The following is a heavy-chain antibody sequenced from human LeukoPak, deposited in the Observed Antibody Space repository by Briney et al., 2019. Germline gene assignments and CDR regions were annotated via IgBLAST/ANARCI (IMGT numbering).Heavy chain of an antibody. CDR3: ARAGAPYYYDSRSRYNWFDP. D-gene: IGHD3-22*01. CDR2: IIPIFGTA. Sequence: EASVKVSCKASGGTFSSYAISWVRQAPGQGLEWMGGIIPIFGTANYAQKFQGRVTITTDESTSTAYMELSSLRSEDTAVYYCARAGAPYYYDSRSRYNWFDPWGQGTLVTVPS. J-gene: IGHJ5*02. V-gene: IGHV1-69*05. CDR1: GGTFSSYA.